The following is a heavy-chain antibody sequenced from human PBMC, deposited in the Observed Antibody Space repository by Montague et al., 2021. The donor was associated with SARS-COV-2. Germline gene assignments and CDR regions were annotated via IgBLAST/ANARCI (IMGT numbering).Heavy chain of an antibody. V-gene: IGHV4-4*02. D-gene: IGHD4-11*01. J-gene: IGHJ4*02. Sequence: SETLSLICAVSGVSITSTNWWSLVRQPPGKGLEWIGEISYGGIATYNPSLKSRATISMDRSRNLLSLKLSSVTAADTAIYYCAGKVLTVPADYWGQGTLVPVS. CDR2: ISYGGIA. CDR1: GVSITSTNW. CDR3: AGKVLTVPADY.